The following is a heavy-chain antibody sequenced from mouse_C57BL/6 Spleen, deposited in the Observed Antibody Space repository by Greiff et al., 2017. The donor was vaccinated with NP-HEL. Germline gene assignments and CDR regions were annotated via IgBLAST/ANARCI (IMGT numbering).Heavy chain of an antibody. CDR1: GYTFTDYY. Sequence: EVQLQQSGPELVKPGASVKISCKASGYTFTDYYMNWVKQSHGKSLEWIGDINPNNGGTSYNQKFKGKATLTVDKSSSTAYMELRSLTSEDSAVYYCARVGEIYDYDVPFDYWGQGTTLTVSS. J-gene: IGHJ2*01. V-gene: IGHV1-26*01. D-gene: IGHD2-4*01. CDR3: ARVGEIYDYDVPFDY. CDR2: INPNNGGT.